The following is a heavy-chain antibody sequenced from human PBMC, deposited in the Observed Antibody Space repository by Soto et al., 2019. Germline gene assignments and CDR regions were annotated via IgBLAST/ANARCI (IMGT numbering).Heavy chain of an antibody. J-gene: IGHJ6*02. CDR1: GGSVSSGSYY. CDR2: IYYSGST. Sequence: ETLSLTCTVSGGSVSSGSYYWSWIRQPPGKGLEWIGYIYYSGSTNYNPSLKSRVTISVDTSKNQFSLKLSSVTAADTAVYYCARGYITIFGVVYYYYGMDVWGQGTTVTVSS. D-gene: IGHD3-3*01. CDR3: ARGYITIFGVVYYYYGMDV. V-gene: IGHV4-61*01.